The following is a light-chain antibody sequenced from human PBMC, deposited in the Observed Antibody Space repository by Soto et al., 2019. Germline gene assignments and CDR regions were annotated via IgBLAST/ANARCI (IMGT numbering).Light chain of an antibody. Sequence: DIQMTQSPSSLSASVEDRVIITCRASQSISNHLNWYQQKPGKAPKLLIFAASSLQSGVPSRFSGSRFGPDFTLTISRLQPEDFATYYSQQSYSSPPTFGQGTKLDIK. V-gene: IGKV1-39*01. J-gene: IGKJ1*01. CDR2: AAS. CDR1: QSISNH. CDR3: QQSYSSPPT.